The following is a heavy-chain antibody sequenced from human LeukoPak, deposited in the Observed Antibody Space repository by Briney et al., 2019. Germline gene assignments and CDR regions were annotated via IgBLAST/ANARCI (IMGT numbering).Heavy chain of an antibody. J-gene: IGHJ4*02. CDR1: GFTFSDFS. CDR2: TNSGGTST. CDR3: AKQSYARSLGE. V-gene: IGHV3-23*01. D-gene: IGHD2-8*01. Sequence: GGSLRLSCAASGFTFSDFSMSWVRQAPGKGLEWISTTNSGGTSTYYAESVKGRFTISRDNSKNTLYLQMSSLRVEDTAVYYCAKQSYARSLGEGGPGTLVSVSS.